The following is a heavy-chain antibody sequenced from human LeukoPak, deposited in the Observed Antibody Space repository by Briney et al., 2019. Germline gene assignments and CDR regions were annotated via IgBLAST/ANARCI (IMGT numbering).Heavy chain of an antibody. CDR1: GVSISSYY. CDR3: ARHPEGSSGYSAPY. J-gene: IGHJ4*02. V-gene: IGHV4-59*08. Sequence: PSETLSLTCTLSGVSISSYYWSGLRQPPGEGLEWIGYIYYSGNTNYTPSLKSRVTISVDTSKNQFSLKLSSVTAADTAVYYCARHPEGSSGYSAPYWGQGTLVSVSS. CDR2: IYYSGNT. D-gene: IGHD3-22*01.